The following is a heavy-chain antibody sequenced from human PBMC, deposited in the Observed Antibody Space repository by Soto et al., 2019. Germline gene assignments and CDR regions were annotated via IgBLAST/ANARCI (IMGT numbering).Heavy chain of an antibody. V-gene: IGHV5-51*01. CDR1: GYSFTSYW. Sequence: GESLKISCKGSGYSFTSYWIGWVRQMPGKGLEWMGIIYPGDSDTRYSPSFQGQVTISADKSISTAYLQWGSLKASDTAMYYCARNAYSSSWYYYYYGMDVWRQGTTVTVSS. J-gene: IGHJ6*02. CDR3: ARNAYSSSWYYYYYGMDV. CDR2: IYPGDSDT. D-gene: IGHD6-13*01.